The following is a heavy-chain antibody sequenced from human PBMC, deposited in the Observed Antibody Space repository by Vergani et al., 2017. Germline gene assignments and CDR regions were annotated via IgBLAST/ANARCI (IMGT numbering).Heavy chain of an antibody. V-gene: IGHV4-38-2*01. CDR3: ARLSPDYYDSSGREGEYVDY. CDR2: IYHSGST. D-gene: IGHD3-22*01. CDR1: GYSISSGYY. J-gene: IGHJ4*02. Sequence: QVQLQESGPGLVKPSETLSLTCAVSGYSISSGYYWGWIRQPPGKGLEWIGSIYHSGSTYYNPSLKSRVIILVDTFKNQSSLKLSCVTAADTAVYYCARLSPDYYDSSGREGEYVDYWGQGTLVTVSS.